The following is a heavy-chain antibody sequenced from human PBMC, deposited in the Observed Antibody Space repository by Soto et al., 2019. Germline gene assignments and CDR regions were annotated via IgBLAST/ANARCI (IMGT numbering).Heavy chain of an antibody. CDR3: ARLIGNSWLDS. J-gene: IGHJ5*01. CDR2: TYYRSKWYN. CDR1: GDSVSTNSAT. V-gene: IGHV6-1*01. Sequence: QVQLQQSGPGLVKPSQTLSLTCAISGDSVSTNSATWDWIRQSPSRGVEWLGRTYYRSKWYNDYAVYVKGXIXXXXDTSXNXLXXXXNSXXPDDTAVXYXARLIGNSWLDSWGQGTLVTVSS. D-gene: IGHD2-8*01.